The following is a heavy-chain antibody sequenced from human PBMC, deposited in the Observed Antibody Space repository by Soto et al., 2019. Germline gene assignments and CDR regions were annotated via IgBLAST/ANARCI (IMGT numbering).Heavy chain of an antibody. V-gene: IGHV3-30*18. Sequence: GGSLRLSCAASGFTFSSYGMHWVRQAPGKGLEWVAVISYDGSNKYYADSVKGRFTISRDNSKNTLYLQMNSLRAEDTAVYYCAKDVLLWFGELSGYYYYGMDVWGQGTTVTVSS. D-gene: IGHD3-10*01. J-gene: IGHJ6*02. CDR2: ISYDGSNK. CDR3: AKDVLLWFGELSGYYYYGMDV. CDR1: GFTFSSYG.